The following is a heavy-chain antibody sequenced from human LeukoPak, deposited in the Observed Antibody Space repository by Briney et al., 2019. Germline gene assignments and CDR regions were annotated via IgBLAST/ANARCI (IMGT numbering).Heavy chain of an antibody. CDR3: VRADYGDYTLFDY. D-gene: IGHD4-17*01. CDR2: IYSGGST. V-gene: IGHV3-53*01. CDR1: GFTVSSNY. Sequence: GGSLRLSCAASGFTVSSNYMSWVRQAPGKGLEWVSVIYSGGSTYYADSVKGRFTISRDNSKNTLYLQMNSLRAEDTAVYYCVRADYGDYTLFDYWGQGTLVTVSS. J-gene: IGHJ4*02.